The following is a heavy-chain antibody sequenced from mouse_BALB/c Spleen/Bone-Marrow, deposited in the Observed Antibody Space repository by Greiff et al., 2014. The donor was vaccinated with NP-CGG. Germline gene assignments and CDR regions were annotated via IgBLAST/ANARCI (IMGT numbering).Heavy chain of an antibody. CDR3: AREMAMDY. V-gene: IGHV5-4*02. CDR1: GFTFSDYY. Sequence: DVHLVESGGGLVKPGGSLKLSCAASGFTFSDYYMYWVRQTPEKRLEWVATISDGGSYTYYPDSVKGRFTISRDNAKNNLYLQMSSLKSEDTAMYYCAREMAMDYWGQETSVTVSS. CDR2: ISDGGSYT. J-gene: IGHJ4*01.